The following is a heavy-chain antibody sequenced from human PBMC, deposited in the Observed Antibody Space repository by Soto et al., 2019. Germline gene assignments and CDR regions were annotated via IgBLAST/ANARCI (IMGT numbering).Heavy chain of an antibody. Sequence: QVQLVQSGAEVKKPGASVKVSCKASGYTFTSYGISWVRQAPGQGLEWMGWISAYNGNTNYAQKLQGRVTMTTDTSTSTAYMELRSLRSDDTAVYYCASETWTGYSSSWESGDAFDIWGQGTMVTVSS. D-gene: IGHD6-13*01. CDR2: ISAYNGNT. J-gene: IGHJ3*02. CDR1: GYTFTSYG. V-gene: IGHV1-18*04. CDR3: ASETWTGYSSSWESGDAFDI.